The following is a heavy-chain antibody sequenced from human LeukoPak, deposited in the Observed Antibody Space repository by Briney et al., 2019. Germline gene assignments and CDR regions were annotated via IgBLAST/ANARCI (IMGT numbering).Heavy chain of an antibody. CDR1: GFTFSSYE. CDR2: ISSSGRSI. CDR3: AREIPSGSYAPDY. V-gene: IGHV3-48*03. Sequence: GGSLRLSCAASGFTFSSYEMNWVRQAPGKGLEWVSYISSSGRSILYADSVKGRFTVSRDNAKNSLYLQMNNLRVEDTAVYYCAREIPSGSYAPDYWGQGTLVTVSS. D-gene: IGHD3-10*01. J-gene: IGHJ4*02.